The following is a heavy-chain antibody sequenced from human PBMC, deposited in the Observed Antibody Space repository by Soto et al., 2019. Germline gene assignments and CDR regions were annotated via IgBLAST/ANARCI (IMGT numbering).Heavy chain of an antibody. CDR1: GYTFTGYY. J-gene: IGHJ4*02. CDR2: INPNSGGT. V-gene: IGHV1-2*02. D-gene: IGHD2-15*01. CDR3: ARVNVVVVAATREYYFDY. Sequence: ASVKVSCKVSGYTFTGYYMHWVRQAPGQGLEWMGWINPNSGGTNYAQKLQGRVTMTRDTSISTAYMELSRLRSDDTAVYYCARVNVVVVAATREYYFDYWGQGTLVTVSS.